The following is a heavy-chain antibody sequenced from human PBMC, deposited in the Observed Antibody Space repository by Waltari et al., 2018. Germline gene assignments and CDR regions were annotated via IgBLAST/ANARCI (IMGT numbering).Heavy chain of an antibody. Sequence: EVQLVESGRGLVQPGGSLRLSCAASGFPFSNYFLHWVRQAPGKWLVWVSRIEGGGGLIHYADSVQGRFIISRDNAKNTLYLQMNSLRVEDTAVYYCTRDPGLNWFDPWGQGTLVTVSS. J-gene: IGHJ5*02. CDR3: TRDPGLNWFDP. CDR1: GFPFSNYF. CDR2: IEGGGGLI. V-gene: IGHV3-74*01.